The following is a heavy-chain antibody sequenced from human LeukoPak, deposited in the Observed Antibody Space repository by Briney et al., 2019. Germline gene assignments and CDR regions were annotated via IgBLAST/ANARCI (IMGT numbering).Heavy chain of an antibody. CDR1: GYTFSNYY. D-gene: IGHD3-3*01. CDR3: ARGQFLEWLEIYGMDV. J-gene: IGHJ6*02. Sequence: ASVRVSCKASGYTFSNYYIHWVRQAPGRGLEWMGITNPGGGATTYAQKFQGRVTMTRNTSTSTAYMELRSLRSDDTAVYYCARGQFLEWLEIYGMDVWGQGTTVTVSS. V-gene: IGHV1-46*01. CDR2: TNPGGGAT.